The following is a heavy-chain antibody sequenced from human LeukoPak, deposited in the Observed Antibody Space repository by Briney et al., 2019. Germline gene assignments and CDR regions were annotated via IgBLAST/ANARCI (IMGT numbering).Heavy chain of an antibody. J-gene: IGHJ4*02. CDR3: AGPSAVAGMATYSWGY. Sequence: SETLSLTCTVSGGSISSSSYYWGWIRQPPGKGLEWIGSIHYSGSTYYNPSLTSRITISVDTSKSQFSLKLSSVTAADTALYYRAGPSAVAGMATYSWGYWGQGTLVIVSS. CDR2: IHYSGST. D-gene: IGHD6-19*01. V-gene: IGHV4-39*01. CDR1: GGSISSSSYY.